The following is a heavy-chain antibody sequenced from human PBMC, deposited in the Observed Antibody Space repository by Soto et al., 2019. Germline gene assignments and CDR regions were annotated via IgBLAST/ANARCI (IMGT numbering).Heavy chain of an antibody. Sequence: GGSLRLSCAASGFTFSSYSMNWVRQAPGKGLEWVSYISSSSSTIYYADSVKGRFTISRDNAKNSLYLQMNSLRDEDTAVYYCARESMVRGVILPLGYWGQGTRVTVSS. CDR2: ISSSSSTI. CDR1: GFTFSSYS. V-gene: IGHV3-48*02. J-gene: IGHJ4*02. CDR3: ARESMVRGVILPLGY. D-gene: IGHD3-10*01.